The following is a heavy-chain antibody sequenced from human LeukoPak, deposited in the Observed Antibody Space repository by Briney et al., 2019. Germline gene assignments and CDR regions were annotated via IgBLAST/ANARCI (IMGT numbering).Heavy chain of an antibody. CDR1: GFTFSDYY. CDR2: ISRGGSTV. J-gene: IGHJ4*02. CDR3: EKAQQQLVTDDY. Sequence: GGSLRLSCAASGFTFSDYYMSWIRQAPGKGLEWVSYISRGGSTVHYADSVKDRFTISRDNAKNSLYLQMNSLTADDTAVYYCEKAQQQLVTDDYRGQGTLVTVSS. V-gene: IGHV3-11*01. D-gene: IGHD6-13*01.